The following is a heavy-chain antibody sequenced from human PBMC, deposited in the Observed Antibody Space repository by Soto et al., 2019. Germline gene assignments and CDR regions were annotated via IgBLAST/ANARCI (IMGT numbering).Heavy chain of an antibody. CDR3: ARDEYCSGGSCYFGNWFDP. V-gene: IGHV1-18*01. J-gene: IGHJ5*02. Sequence: QVQLVQSGAEVKKPGASVKVSCKASGYTFTSYGISWVRQAPGQGLERMGWISAYNGNTNYAQKLQGRVTMTTDTSTSTAYMELRSLRSDDTAVYYCARDEYCSGGSCYFGNWFDPWGQGTLVTVSS. CDR2: ISAYNGNT. D-gene: IGHD2-15*01. CDR1: GYTFTSYG.